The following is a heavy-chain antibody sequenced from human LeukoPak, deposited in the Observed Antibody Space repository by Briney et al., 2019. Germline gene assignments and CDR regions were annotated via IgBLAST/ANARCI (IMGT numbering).Heavy chain of an antibody. J-gene: IGHJ4*02. D-gene: IGHD3-9*01. CDR1: GGSISSGSYY. CDR3: ARDRDDILTGPKGGFGY. CDR2: IYTSGST. Sequence: SETLSLTCTVSGGSISSGSYYWSWIRQPAGKGLEWIGRIYTSGSTNYNPSLKSRVTISVDTSKNQFSLKLSSVTAADTAVCYCARDRDDILTGPKGGFGYWGQGTLVTVSS. V-gene: IGHV4-61*02.